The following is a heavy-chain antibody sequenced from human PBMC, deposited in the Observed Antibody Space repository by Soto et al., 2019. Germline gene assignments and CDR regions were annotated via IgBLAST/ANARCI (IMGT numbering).Heavy chain of an antibody. CDR2: IWYDGSNK. J-gene: IGHJ6*02. V-gene: IGHV3-33*01. CDR3: ARAKGGRSYYYYGMVV. CDR1: GFTFSSYG. Sequence: GGSLRLSCAASGFTFSSYGMHWVRQAPGKGLEWVAVIWYDGSNKYYADSVKGRFTISRDNSKNTLYLQMNSLRAEDTAVYYCARAKGGRSYYYYGMVVGGQGATVTVSS. D-gene: IGHD2-15*01.